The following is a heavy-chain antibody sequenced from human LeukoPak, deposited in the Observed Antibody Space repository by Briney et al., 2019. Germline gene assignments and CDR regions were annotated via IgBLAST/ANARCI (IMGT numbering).Heavy chain of an antibody. D-gene: IGHD6-13*01. Sequence: GESLKISCKGSGYSFTSYWIGWVRQMPGKGLEWMGIIHPGNSETTYNPSFQGQVTMSADKSITTAYLQWSSLEAPDTAMYYCARRLSTIAAAAANDYWGQGTLVTVSS. J-gene: IGHJ4*02. V-gene: IGHV5-51*01. CDR2: IHPGNSET. CDR1: GYSFTSYW. CDR3: ARRLSTIAAAAANDY.